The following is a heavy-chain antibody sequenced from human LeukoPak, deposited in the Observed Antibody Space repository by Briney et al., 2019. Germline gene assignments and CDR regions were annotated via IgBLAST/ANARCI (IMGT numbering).Heavy chain of an antibody. J-gene: IGHJ4*02. V-gene: IGHV3-15*01. D-gene: IGHD3-3*01. CDR3: TTTVPSYDFWSGYTGIDY. Sequence: PGGSLRLSCAASGFTFSNAWMSWVRRAPGKGLEWVGRIKSKTDGGTTDYAAPVKGRFTISRDDSKNTLYLQMNSLKTEDTAVYYCTTTVPSYDFWSGYTGIDYWGQGTLVTVSS. CDR1: GFTFSNAW. CDR2: IKSKTDGGTT.